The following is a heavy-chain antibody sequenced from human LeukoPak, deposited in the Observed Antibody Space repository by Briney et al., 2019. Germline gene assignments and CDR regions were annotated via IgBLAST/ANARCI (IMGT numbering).Heavy chain of an antibody. CDR2: IYYSGNT. V-gene: IGHV4-39*01. J-gene: IGHJ4*02. D-gene: IGHD3/OR15-3a*01. CDR3: ARQPGSGLFILP. Sequence: SETLSLTCTVSGVSISSSNSYWGWIRQPPGKGLEWIGSIYYSGNTYYNASLNSQVSISIDTSKNQFSLRLTSVTAADTAVYYCARQPGSGLFILPGGQGTLVTVSS. CDR1: GVSISSSNSY.